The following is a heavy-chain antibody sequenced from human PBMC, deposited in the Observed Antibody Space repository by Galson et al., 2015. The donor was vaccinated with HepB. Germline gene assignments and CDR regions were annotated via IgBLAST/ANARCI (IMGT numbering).Heavy chain of an antibody. CDR2: IRSKANSYAT. CDR3: TRQAMPYGDYAYYYYGMDV. Sequence: SLRLSCAASGFTFSGSAMHWVRQASGKGLEWVGRIRSKANSYATAYAASVKGRFTISRDDSKNTAYLQTNSLKTEDTAVYYCTRQAMPYGDYAYYYYGMDVWGQGTTVTVSS. V-gene: IGHV3-73*01. D-gene: IGHD4-17*01. J-gene: IGHJ6*02. CDR1: GFTFSGSA.